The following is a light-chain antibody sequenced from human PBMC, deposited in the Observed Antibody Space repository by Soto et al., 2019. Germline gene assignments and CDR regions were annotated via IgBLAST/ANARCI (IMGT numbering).Light chain of an antibody. CDR2: GAS. V-gene: IGKV3-20*01. CDR1: QSVRSNF. J-gene: IGKJ1*01. CDR3: QRYDTFRT. Sequence: QSRSSLYLAPGGIATQACRASQSVRSNFLAWYQQKPGQAPRLLIYGASNRATGIPDRFICSESGTDFTLTITRLEPEDFALYYWQRYDTFRTFGQGTKVDIK.